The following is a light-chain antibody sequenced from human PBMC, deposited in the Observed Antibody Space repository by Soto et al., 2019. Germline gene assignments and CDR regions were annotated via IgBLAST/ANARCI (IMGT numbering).Light chain of an antibody. CDR2: AAS. J-gene: IGKJ2*01. CDR3: QNFDSAPYT. V-gene: IGKV1-27*01. CDR1: QGITNY. Sequence: DIQMTQSPSSLSASVGDRVTITCRASQGITNYLAWYQQKPGKVPKLLIYAASTLHSGVPSRFSGSGSGTDFTLTISSLQPEDVATYYCQNFDSAPYTFGQGTRLEIK.